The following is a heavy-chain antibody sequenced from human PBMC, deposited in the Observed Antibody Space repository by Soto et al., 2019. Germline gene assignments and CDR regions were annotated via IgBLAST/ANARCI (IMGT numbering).Heavy chain of an antibody. CDR2: INHSGST. J-gene: IGHJ4*02. Sequence: SETLSLTCAVSGGSISSGGYSWNWIRQPLGKGLEWIGEINHSGSTNYNPSLKSRVTISIDRSKNQFSLKLTSVTAADTAVYYCARDKITGLFDYWGQGTLVTVSS. CDR3: ARDKITGLFDY. CDR1: GGSISSGGYS. V-gene: IGHV4-30-2*01. D-gene: IGHD2-8*02.